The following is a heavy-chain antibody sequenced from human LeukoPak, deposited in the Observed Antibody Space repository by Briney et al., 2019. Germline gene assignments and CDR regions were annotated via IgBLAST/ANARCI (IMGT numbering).Heavy chain of an antibody. J-gene: IGHJ4*02. CDR1: GFTFSSYG. D-gene: IGHD6-13*01. CDR3: AKGLPHSVRWYYFDY. CDR2: ISYDGGDQ. V-gene: IGHV3-30*18. Sequence: GRSLRLSCAASGFTFSSYGMHWVRQAPGEGLEWVALISYDGGDQFYEDSVKGRFTISRDNSKNTLYLQMNSLRAEDTAVYYCAKGLPHSVRWYYFDYWGQGTLVTVSS.